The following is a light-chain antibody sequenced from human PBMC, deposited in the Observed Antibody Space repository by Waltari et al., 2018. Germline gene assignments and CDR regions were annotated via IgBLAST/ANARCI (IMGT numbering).Light chain of an antibody. V-gene: IGLV1-47*01. CDR2: RND. J-gene: IGLJ1*01. Sequence: QSVLTQPPSASGTPGQRVTISCSGSNSNIGSNHGYWYQQLPGTAPKLLIYRNDQRPSGGPDRFSGSKSGSSASLAISGLRSEDEADYYCASWDDSLSGHYVFGTGTKVTV. CDR3: ASWDDSLSGHYV. CDR1: NSNIGSNH.